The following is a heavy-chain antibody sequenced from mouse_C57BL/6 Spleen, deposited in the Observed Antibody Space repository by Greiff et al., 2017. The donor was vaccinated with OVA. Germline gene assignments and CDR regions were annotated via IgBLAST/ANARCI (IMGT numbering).Heavy chain of an antibody. V-gene: IGHV1-7*01. CDR3: DSWDDYGGSSYWYFDD. Sequence: VQLQESGAELAKPGASVKLSCKASGYTFTSYWMHWVKQRPGQGLEWIGNINPSGGYTKYNQKFKGKATLTADKSSSTAYMQLSSLTYEDSAVSYCDSWDDYGGSSYWYFDDWGKGTTVTVSS. CDR1: GYTFTSYW. CDR2: INPSGGYT. J-gene: IGHJ1*03. D-gene: IGHD1-1*01.